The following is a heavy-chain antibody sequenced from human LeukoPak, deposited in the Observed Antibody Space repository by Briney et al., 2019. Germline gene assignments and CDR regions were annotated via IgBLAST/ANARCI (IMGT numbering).Heavy chain of an antibody. Sequence: SETLSLTCAVYGGSFSGYYWSWIRQPPGKGLEWIGEINHSGSTNYNPSLKSRVTISVDTSKNQFSLKLSSVTAADTAVYYCARGDSNYVRPLGYWGQGTLVTVSS. CDR2: INHSGST. J-gene: IGHJ4*02. D-gene: IGHD4-11*01. CDR3: ARGDSNYVRPLGY. V-gene: IGHV4-34*01. CDR1: GGSFSGYY.